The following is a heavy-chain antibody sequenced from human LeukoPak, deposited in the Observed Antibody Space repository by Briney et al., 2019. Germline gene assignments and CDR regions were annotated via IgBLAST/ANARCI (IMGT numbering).Heavy chain of an antibody. Sequence: PGGSLRLSCTVSGFTVSSNSMSWVRQAPGKGLEWVSAISGSGGSTYYADSVKGRFTISRDNSKNTLYLQMNSLRAEDTAVYYCAKSIAVASFDYWGQGTLVTVSS. J-gene: IGHJ4*02. CDR1: GFTVSSNS. CDR3: AKSIAVASFDY. V-gene: IGHV3-23*01. CDR2: ISGSGGST. D-gene: IGHD6-19*01.